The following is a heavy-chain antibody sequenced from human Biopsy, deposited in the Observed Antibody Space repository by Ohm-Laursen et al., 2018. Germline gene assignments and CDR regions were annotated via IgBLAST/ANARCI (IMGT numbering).Heavy chain of an antibody. CDR2: ISYRGTT. Sequence: GTLSLTCSVSGGSIRSNGFYWGWIRQPPGKGLEWIGSISYRGTTSYNPSFKSRIAISVDTSKNQLSLSLNSVTAADTAVFYCARLRGGVVINYSWFDPWGQGILVTVSS. V-gene: IGHV4-39*01. D-gene: IGHD3-3*01. CDR1: GGSIRSNGFY. CDR3: ARLRGGVVINYSWFDP. J-gene: IGHJ5*02.